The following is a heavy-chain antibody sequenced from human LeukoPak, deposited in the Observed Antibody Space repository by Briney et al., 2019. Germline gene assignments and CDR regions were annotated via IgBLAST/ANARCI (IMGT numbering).Heavy chain of an antibody. CDR2: ISAYNGNT. D-gene: IGHD3-22*01. Sequence: GASVKVSCKASGYTFTNYGISWVRQAPGQGLEWMGWISAYNGNTNYAQKFQGRVTITADESTSTAYMELSSLRSEDTAVYYCARGVVVIPRGNWFDPWGQGTLVTVSS. CDR1: GYTFTNYG. CDR3: ARGVVVIPRGNWFDP. J-gene: IGHJ5*02. V-gene: IGHV1-18*01.